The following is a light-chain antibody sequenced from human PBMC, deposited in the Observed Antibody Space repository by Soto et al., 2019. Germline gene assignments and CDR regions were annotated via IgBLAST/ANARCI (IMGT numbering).Light chain of an antibody. Sequence: IQLTQSPSSLSASVGDRVTITCRASQGISSYLAWYQQKPGKAPKLLIYAASTLQSGVPSRLSGSGSGTDFTLTISSLQPEDFATYYSQQLNSYPLTFGGGTKVDIK. J-gene: IGKJ4*01. CDR1: QGISSY. V-gene: IGKV1-9*01. CDR3: QQLNSYPLT. CDR2: AAS.